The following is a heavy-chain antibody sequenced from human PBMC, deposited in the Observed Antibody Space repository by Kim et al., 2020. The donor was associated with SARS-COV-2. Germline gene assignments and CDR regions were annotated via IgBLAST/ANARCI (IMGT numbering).Heavy chain of an antibody. J-gene: IGHJ4*02. D-gene: IGHD3-10*01. CDR3: ARPYGSGSYYGDYFDC. CDR1: GYSFTSYW. V-gene: IGHV5-51*01. CDR2: IYPGDSDT. Sequence: GESLKISCKGSGYSFTSYWIGWVRQMPGKGLEWMGIIYPGDSDTRYSPSFQGQVTISADKSISTAYLQWSSLKASDTAMYYCARPYGSGSYYGDYFDCWGQGTLVTVSS.